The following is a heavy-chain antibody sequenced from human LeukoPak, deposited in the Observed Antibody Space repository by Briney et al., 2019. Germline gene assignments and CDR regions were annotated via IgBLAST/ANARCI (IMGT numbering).Heavy chain of an antibody. CDR1: GFTFSSYA. CDR3: ARVGGGITMVRGAFDI. Sequence: GGSLRLSCAASGFTFSSYAMSWVRQAPGKGLEWVSVIYSGGSTYYADSVKGRFTISRDNSKNTLYLQMNSLRAEDTAVYYCARVGGGITMVRGAFDIWGQGTMVTVSS. V-gene: IGHV3-53*01. CDR2: IYSGGST. D-gene: IGHD3-10*01. J-gene: IGHJ3*02.